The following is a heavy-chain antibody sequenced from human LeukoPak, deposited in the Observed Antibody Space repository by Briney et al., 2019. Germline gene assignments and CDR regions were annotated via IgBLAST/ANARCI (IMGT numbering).Heavy chain of an antibody. CDR2: ISSDSAYM. Sequence: GSLRLSCAASGFTFSNYNMNWVRQAPGKGLEWVSSISSDSAYMYNADSMKGRFTIPRDNTRNSLYLQMNSLRAEDTAVYYCARGAADGYNYFFYYYMDVWGKGTTVTVSS. J-gene: IGHJ6*03. D-gene: IGHD5-24*01. V-gene: IGHV3-21*01. CDR1: GFTFSNYN. CDR3: ARGAADGYNYFFYYYMDV.